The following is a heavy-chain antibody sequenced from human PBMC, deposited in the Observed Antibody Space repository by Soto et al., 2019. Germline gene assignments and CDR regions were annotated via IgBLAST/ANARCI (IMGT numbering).Heavy chain of an antibody. CDR2: ISGSGGST. CDR3: AKDPYGSSTSCSSNWFDP. D-gene: IGHD2-2*01. CDR1: GFTFSSYA. J-gene: IGHJ5*02. V-gene: IGHV3-23*01. Sequence: EVQLLESGGGLVQPGGSLRLSCAASGFTFSSYAMSWVRQAPGKGLEWVSAISGSGGSTYYADSVKGRFIISRDNSKNTLYLQMNSLRAEDTAVYYCAKDPYGSSTSCSSNWFDPWGQGTLVTVSS.